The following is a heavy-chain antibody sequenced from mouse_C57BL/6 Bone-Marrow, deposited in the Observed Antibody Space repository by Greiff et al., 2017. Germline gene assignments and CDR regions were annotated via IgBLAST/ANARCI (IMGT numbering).Heavy chain of an antibody. J-gene: IGHJ4*01. CDR3: AREGNYYGSPYAMDY. CDR1: GYTFTDYY. D-gene: IGHD1-1*01. V-gene: IGHV1-19*01. CDR2: INPYNGGT. Sequence: EVKLMESGPVLVKPGASVKMSCKASGYTFTDYYMNWVKQSHGQSLEWIGVINPYNGGTSYNEKFKGKATLTVDKSASTAYMELNSLTSEDSAVYYCAREGNYYGSPYAMDYWGQGTSVTVSS.